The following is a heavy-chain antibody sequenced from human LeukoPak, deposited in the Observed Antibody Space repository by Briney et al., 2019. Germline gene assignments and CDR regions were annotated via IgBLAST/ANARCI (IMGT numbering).Heavy chain of an antibody. D-gene: IGHD2-15*01. Sequence: SEALSLTCTVSGGFISSYYWSWIRQPAGKGLEWIGRIYTSGSTNYNPSLKSRVTMSVDTSKNQFSLKLSSVTAADTAVYYCAREPSCSGGSCYADWGQGTLVTVS. J-gene: IGHJ4*02. V-gene: IGHV4-4*07. CDR2: IYTSGST. CDR1: GGFISSYY. CDR3: AREPSCSGGSCYAD.